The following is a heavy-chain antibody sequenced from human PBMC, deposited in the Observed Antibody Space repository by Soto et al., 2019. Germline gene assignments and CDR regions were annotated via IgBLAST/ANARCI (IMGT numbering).Heavy chain of an antibody. CDR3: AKDKGVFNWATSYFDY. V-gene: IGHV4-59*01. CDR2: MYDSGSI. J-gene: IGHJ4*02. CDR1: GGSISGYF. D-gene: IGHD1-1*01. Sequence: SETRSRTWIVSGGSISGYFWSWIREPPGKGLEWIAFMYDSGSINYNPSLKSRVSISADTSKNQFSLKLDSVTAEDTAVYYCAKDKGVFNWATSYFDYWGQGALVTVSS.